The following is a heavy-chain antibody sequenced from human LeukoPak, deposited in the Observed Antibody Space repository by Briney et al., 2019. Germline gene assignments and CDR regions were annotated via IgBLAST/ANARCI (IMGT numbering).Heavy chain of an antibody. J-gene: IGHJ6*02. CDR1: GFTFSRYG. Sequence: GGSLRLSCAVSGFTFSRYGMHWVRQAPGKGLEWVSYISSSSNTIYYADSVRGRFTISRDNAKNSLYLQMNSLRAEDTAVYYCASDAGYSSGYYYYGMDVWGQGTTVTVSS. V-gene: IGHV3-48*01. D-gene: IGHD6-19*01. CDR3: ASDAGYSSGYYYYGMDV. CDR2: ISSSSNTI.